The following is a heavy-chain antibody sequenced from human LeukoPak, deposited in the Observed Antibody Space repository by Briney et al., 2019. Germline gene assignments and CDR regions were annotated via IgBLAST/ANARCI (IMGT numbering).Heavy chain of an antibody. V-gene: IGHV3-30*18. Sequence: GGSLRLSCAASGFTFSTYGMHWVRQAPGKGLEWVAVISYDGSNKYYADSVKGRFTISRDNSKNTLYLQMNSLRAEDTAVYYCAKGPQWEWLVLGYWGQGTLVTVSS. CDR1: GFTFSTYG. D-gene: IGHD6-19*01. CDR2: ISYDGSNK. CDR3: AKGPQWEWLVLGY. J-gene: IGHJ4*02.